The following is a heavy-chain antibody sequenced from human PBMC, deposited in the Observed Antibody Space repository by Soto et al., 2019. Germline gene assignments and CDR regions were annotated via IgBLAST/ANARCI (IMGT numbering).Heavy chain of an antibody. Sequence: HPGGSLRLSCAASGFTFSSYAMSWVRQAPGKGLEWVSAISGSGGSTYYADSVKGRFTISRDNSKNTLYLQMNSLRAEDTAVYYCAKDLRSYSSSSNWFDPWGQGTLVTVSS. V-gene: IGHV3-23*01. D-gene: IGHD6-6*01. J-gene: IGHJ5*02. CDR1: GFTFSSYA. CDR2: ISGSGGST. CDR3: AKDLRSYSSSSNWFDP.